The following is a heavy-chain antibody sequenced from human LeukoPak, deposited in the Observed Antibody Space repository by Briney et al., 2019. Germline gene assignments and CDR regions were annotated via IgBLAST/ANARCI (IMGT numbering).Heavy chain of an antibody. CDR2: IYPGDSDT. Sequence: GESLKISCKGSGYSFTSYWIGWVRQMPGKGLEWMGIIYPGDSDTRYSPSFQGQVTISADKSISTAYLQWSSLKASDTAMYYCARRGYYDRSGSPPPDYWGQGTLVTVSS. V-gene: IGHV5-51*01. D-gene: IGHD3-22*01. CDR3: ARRGYYDRSGSPPPDY. J-gene: IGHJ4*02. CDR1: GYSFTSYW.